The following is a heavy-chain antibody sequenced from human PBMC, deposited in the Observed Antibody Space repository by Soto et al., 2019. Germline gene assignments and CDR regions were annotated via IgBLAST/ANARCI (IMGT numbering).Heavy chain of an antibody. Sequence: PGGSLRLSCASSGFTFNNYGIHLVRQAPGKGLEWVAVISNDGDDKYYADSVKGRFSISRDNSRNTLYLQINSLRPEDTAIYYCAKEGIELWSAFDHWGQGTLVTVSS. CDR2: ISNDGDDK. D-gene: IGHD2-21*01. CDR3: AKEGIELWSAFDH. CDR1: GFTFNNYG. V-gene: IGHV3-30*18. J-gene: IGHJ4*02.